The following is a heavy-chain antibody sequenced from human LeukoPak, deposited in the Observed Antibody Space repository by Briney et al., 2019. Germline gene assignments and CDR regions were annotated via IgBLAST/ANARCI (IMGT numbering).Heavy chain of an antibody. D-gene: IGHD3-22*01. CDR1: GGSISSYY. J-gene: IGHJ3*02. V-gene: IGHV4-4*07. CDR3: ARGLYYYDSPDAFDI. CDR2: IYTSGST. Sequence: SETLSLTCTVSGGSISSYYRSWIRQPAGKGLEWIGRIYTSGSTNYNPSLKSRVTMSVDTSKNQFSLKLSSVTAADTAVYYCARGLYYYDSPDAFDIWGQGTMVTVSS.